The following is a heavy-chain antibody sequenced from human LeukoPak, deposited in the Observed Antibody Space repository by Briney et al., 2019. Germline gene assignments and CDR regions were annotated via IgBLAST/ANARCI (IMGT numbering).Heavy chain of an antibody. D-gene: IGHD4-17*01. CDR2: IIPIFGTA. CDR3: AKQLDYGDYQVPDY. V-gene: IGHV1-69*13. Sequence: SVKVSCKASGGTFSSYAINWVRQASGQGLKWMGGIIPIFGTANYAQKFQGRVTITADEYTSTAYMELSSLRSEDTAVYYCAKQLDYGDYQVPDYWGQGTLVTVSS. CDR1: GGTFSSYA. J-gene: IGHJ4*02.